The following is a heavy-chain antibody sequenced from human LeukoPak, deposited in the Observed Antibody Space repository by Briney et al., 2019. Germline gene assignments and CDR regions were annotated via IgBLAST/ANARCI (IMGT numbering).Heavy chain of an antibody. V-gene: IGHV3-48*03. CDR3: ASSLSSGWGPVDDY. Sequence: GGSLRLSCAASGITFSNYEMNWVRQAPGKGLEWVSYINPGGSNRFYAGSVRGRFAIYRDNAKKSVYLQMNSLRAEDTAVYYCASSLSSGWGPVDDYWGQGIMVTVSS. CDR2: INPGGSNR. CDR1: GITFSNYE. D-gene: IGHD6-19*01. J-gene: IGHJ4*02.